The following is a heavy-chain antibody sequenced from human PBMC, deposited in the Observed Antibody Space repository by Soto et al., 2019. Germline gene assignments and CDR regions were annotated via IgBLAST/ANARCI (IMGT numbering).Heavy chain of an antibody. CDR2: ISGSGGRT. J-gene: IGHJ4*02. D-gene: IGHD3-10*01. Sequence: GGSLRLSCAASGFPFINYAMHGVRQAPGKGLEWVSAISGSGGRTYYGDSVKGRFTISRDNSKDTLYLHMNRLTAEDTAVYFCAKEGVRDSSISLYFFDQWGQGTLVTVSS. CDR1: GFPFINYA. CDR3: AKEGVRDSSISLYFFDQ. V-gene: IGHV3-23*01.